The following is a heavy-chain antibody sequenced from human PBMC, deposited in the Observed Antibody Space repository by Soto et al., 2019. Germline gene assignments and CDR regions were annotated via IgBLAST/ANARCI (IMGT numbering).Heavy chain of an antibody. CDR3: AKRDSGSGRSPPLINY. Sequence: EVQLLESGVGLVQPGGSLRLSYAASGFTFSSYSMNWVRQAPGKGLEWVASVGGGGDNTFYADSVKGRFTISRDDSQNTLYLQMNSLRAEDTAVYFCAKRDSGSGRSPPLINYWGQGTLVTVSS. CDR2: VGGGGDNT. J-gene: IGHJ4*02. D-gene: IGHD3-10*01. CDR1: GFTFSSYS. V-gene: IGHV3-23*01.